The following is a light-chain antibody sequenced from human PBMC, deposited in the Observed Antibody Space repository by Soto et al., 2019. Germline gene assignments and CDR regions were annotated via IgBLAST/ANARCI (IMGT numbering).Light chain of an antibody. CDR1: QSISNY. Sequence: DIQMTQSPSSLSASVGDRVTITCRASQSISNYLNWYQQKPGKAPNLLIYDATSLQSGVPSRFSVSGSGTDFTLTISSLQPEDFATYYCQQSYSTPPVTFGQGTKLEIK. J-gene: IGKJ2*01. CDR2: DAT. V-gene: IGKV1-39*01. CDR3: QQSYSTPPVT.